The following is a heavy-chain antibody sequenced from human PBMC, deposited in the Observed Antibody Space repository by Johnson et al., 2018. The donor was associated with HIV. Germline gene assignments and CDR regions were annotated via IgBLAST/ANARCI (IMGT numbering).Heavy chain of an antibody. D-gene: IGHD1-26*01. CDR1: GFTFRNAW. CDR2: IKSETDGGTT. Sequence: VQLVESGGALVKPGGSLRLSCVASGFTFRNAWLSWVRQAAGEGLEWAGRIKSETDGGTTDYAAPVKGRCTISTYDSKNTLYLQMNSLKTEDTAAYYCTTDLVDVVGATFEGDAFDIWGQGTMVTVSS. V-gene: IGHV3-15*02. J-gene: IGHJ3*02. CDR3: TTDLVDVVGATFEGDAFDI.